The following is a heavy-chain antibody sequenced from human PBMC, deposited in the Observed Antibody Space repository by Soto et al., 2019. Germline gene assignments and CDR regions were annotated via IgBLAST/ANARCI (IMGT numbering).Heavy chain of an antibody. Sequence: SETLSLTCTVSGGSISSYYWSWIRQPPGKGLEWIGYIYYSGSTNYNPSLKSRVTISVDTSKNQFSLKLSSVTAADTAVYYCAREGGPGSYYYYGMDVWGQGTTVTVSS. CDR1: GGSISSYY. CDR3: AREGGPGSYYYYGMDV. D-gene: IGHD3-16*01. V-gene: IGHV4-59*01. J-gene: IGHJ6*02. CDR2: IYYSGST.